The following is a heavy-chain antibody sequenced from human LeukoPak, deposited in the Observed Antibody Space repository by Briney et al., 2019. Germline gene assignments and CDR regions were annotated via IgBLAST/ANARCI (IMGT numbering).Heavy chain of an antibody. CDR3: AKGRTPRVVVVAATLDGFDY. CDR2: ISGSGGST. D-gene: IGHD2-15*01. J-gene: IGHJ4*02. V-gene: IGHV3-23*01. CDR1: GFTFSSYA. Sequence: GGSLRLSCAASGFTFSSYAMSWVRQAPGKGLGWVSAISGSGGSTYYADSVKGRFTISRDNSKNALYLQMNSLRAEDTAVYYCAKGRTPRVVVVAATLDGFDYWGQGTLVTVSS.